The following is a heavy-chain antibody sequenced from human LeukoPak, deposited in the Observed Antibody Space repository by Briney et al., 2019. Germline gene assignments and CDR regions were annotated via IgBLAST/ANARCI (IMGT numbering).Heavy chain of an antibody. D-gene: IGHD3-10*01. V-gene: IGHV1-18*04. J-gene: IGHJ4*02. CDR2: ISAHNGNT. Sequence: ASVKVSCKASGYTFTSYGISWVRQAPGQGLEWMGWISAHNGNTNYAQKLQGRVTMTTDTSTSTAYMELRSLRSDDTAVYYCARNLLNYGSGSYLEDYWGQGTLVTVSS. CDR1: GYTFTSYG. CDR3: ARNLLNYGSGSYLEDY.